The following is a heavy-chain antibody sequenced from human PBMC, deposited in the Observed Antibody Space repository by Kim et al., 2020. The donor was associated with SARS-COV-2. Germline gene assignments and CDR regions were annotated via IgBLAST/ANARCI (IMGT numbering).Heavy chain of an antibody. D-gene: IGHD1-26*01. Sequence: SETLSLTCDVYNGSFSGYYWSWIRQPPGKGLDWIGEIHESGSTNYNPPLRGRVTISVGTSKNHFSLKLSSVTAADTAVYYCASSRSDTWEGAAFVIWGQG. CDR1: NGSFSGYY. CDR2: IHESGST. J-gene: IGHJ3*02. CDR3: ASSRSDTWEGAAFVI. V-gene: IGHV4-34*01.